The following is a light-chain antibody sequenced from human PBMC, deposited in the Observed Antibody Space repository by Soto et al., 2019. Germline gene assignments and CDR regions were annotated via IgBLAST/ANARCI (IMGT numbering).Light chain of an antibody. CDR2: GAS. Sequence: EIVLTQSPGTLSLSPGERATLSCRASQSVSSSYLAWYQQKPGQAPRLLIYGASSRATGIPDRFSGSGSGTDFILTISRLEPEDFAVYYCQQYGSSTLTFGGGTKVEIK. J-gene: IGKJ4*01. CDR1: QSVSSSY. CDR3: QQYGSSTLT. V-gene: IGKV3-20*01.